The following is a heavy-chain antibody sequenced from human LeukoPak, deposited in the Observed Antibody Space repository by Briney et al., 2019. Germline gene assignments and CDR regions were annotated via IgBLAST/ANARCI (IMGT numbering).Heavy chain of an antibody. D-gene: IGHD3-22*01. V-gene: IGHV4-4*07. CDR2: IYTSGST. Sequence: TSETLSLTCTVSGGPISSYYWSWIRQPAGKGLEWIGRIYTSGSTNYNPSLKSRVTMSVDTSKNQFSLKLSSVTAADTAVYYCARAPGSGYYFSRYNWFDPWGQGTLVTVSS. J-gene: IGHJ5*02. CDR1: GGPISSYY. CDR3: ARAPGSGYYFSRYNWFDP.